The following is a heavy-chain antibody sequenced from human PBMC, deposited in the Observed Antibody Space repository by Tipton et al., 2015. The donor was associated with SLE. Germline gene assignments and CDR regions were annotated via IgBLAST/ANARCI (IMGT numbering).Heavy chain of an antibody. CDR1: GGSISTTDHY. V-gene: IGHV4-39*07. CDR2: VFYSGNT. D-gene: IGHD3-10*01. Sequence: TLSLTCSVSGGSISTTDHYWGWIRQPPGKGLEWIGSVFYSGNTYYNESLQSRVTISIDTSKNQFSLKLSSVTAADTAVYYCARSERYYYGSGHFDVFDIWGQGTMVTVSS. J-gene: IGHJ3*02. CDR3: ARSERYYYGSGHFDVFDI.